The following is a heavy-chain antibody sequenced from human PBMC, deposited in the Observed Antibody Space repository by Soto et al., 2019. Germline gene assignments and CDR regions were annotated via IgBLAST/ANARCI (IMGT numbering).Heavy chain of an antibody. CDR2: IYYSGST. CDR1: GGSISSSSYY. Sequence: SETLSLTCTVSGGSISSSSYYWGWIRQPPGKGLEWIGSIYYSGSTYYNPSLKSRVTISVDTSKNQFSLKLSSVTAADTAVYYCARQDVLLWFGEPRERNWFDPWGQGTLVTVSS. J-gene: IGHJ5*02. CDR3: ARQDVLLWFGEPRERNWFDP. V-gene: IGHV4-39*01. D-gene: IGHD3-10*01.